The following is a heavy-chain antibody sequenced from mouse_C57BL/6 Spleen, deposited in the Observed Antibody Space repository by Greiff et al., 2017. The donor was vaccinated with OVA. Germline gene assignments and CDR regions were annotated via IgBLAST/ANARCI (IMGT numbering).Heavy chain of an antibody. J-gene: IGHJ1*03. Sequence: LVESGAELVRPGASVTLSCKASGYTFTDYEMHWVKQTPVHGLEWIGAIDPETGGTAYNQKFKGKAILTADKSSSTAYMELRSLTSKDSAVYYCTPSTVVAPYWYFDVWGTGTTVTVSS. CDR3: TPSTVVAPYWYFDV. V-gene: IGHV1-15*01. D-gene: IGHD1-1*01. CDR2: IDPETGGT. CDR1: GYTFTDYE.